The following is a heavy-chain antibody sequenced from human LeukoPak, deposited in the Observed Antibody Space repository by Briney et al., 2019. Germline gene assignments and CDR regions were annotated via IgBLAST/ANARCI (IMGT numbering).Heavy chain of an antibody. V-gene: IGHV1-24*01. Sequence: ASVKVSCKDSGYTLTELSMHWVRQAPGKGLEWMGGFDPEDGEAIYAQKFQGRVTMTEDTSTDTAYMELSSLRSEDTAVYYCAIILAAIDAFDIWGQGTMVTVSS. J-gene: IGHJ3*02. CDR3: AIILAAIDAFDI. CDR1: GYTLTELS. CDR2: FDPEDGEA. D-gene: IGHD2-21*01.